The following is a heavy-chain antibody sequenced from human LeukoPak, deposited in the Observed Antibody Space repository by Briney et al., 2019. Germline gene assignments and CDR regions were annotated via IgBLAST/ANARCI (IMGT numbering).Heavy chain of an antibody. Sequence: GGSLRLSCAASGFTVSSNYMSWVRQAPGKGLEWVSVIYSGGSTYYADSVKGRFTISRDNSKNTLYLQMNSLRAEDTAVYYCARADDSYGHLDYWGQGTLVTVSS. V-gene: IGHV3-53*01. CDR2: IYSGGST. CDR3: ARADDSYGHLDY. D-gene: IGHD5-18*01. J-gene: IGHJ4*02. CDR1: GFTVSSNY.